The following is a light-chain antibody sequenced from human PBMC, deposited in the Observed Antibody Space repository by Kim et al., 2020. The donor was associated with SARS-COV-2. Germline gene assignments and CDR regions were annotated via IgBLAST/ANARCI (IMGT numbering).Light chain of an antibody. V-gene: IGKV3-15*01. J-gene: IGKJ1*01. CDR2: GAS. Sequence: PGESATLSCRASQSVSSNLAWYQQKPGQAPRLLIYGASTRATGTPARFSGSGSGTEFTLTISSLQSEDFAVYYCQQYNNWPPGWTFGQGTKVDIK. CDR3: QQYNNWPPGWT. CDR1: QSVSSN.